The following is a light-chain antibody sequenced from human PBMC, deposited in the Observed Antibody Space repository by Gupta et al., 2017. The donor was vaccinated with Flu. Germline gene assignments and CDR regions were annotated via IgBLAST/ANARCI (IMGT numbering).Light chain of an antibody. Sequence: PSSLSASIGDRVTITCRARQSIRNYLNWYQQQPGNAPRLLIYAASSLRSGVPSRFSGSGSGTDFTLTINSLQPEDYASYYCQQSYNTPITLGQGTRLEIK. CDR2: AAS. CDR1: QSIRNY. V-gene: IGKV1-39*01. J-gene: IGKJ5*01. CDR3: QQSYNTPIT.